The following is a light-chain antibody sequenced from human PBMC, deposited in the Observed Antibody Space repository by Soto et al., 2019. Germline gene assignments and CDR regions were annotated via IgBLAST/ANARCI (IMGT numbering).Light chain of an antibody. CDR3: QQANSFPVT. Sequence: IQMTQSPSTLSASVGDRVTITCRASQSVSDWLAWYQQKPGKAPKLLIYAASTLQSGVPSRFSGSGSGTDYTLTISSLQPEDFATYYCQQANSFPVTFGQGTRLEIK. J-gene: IGKJ5*01. CDR1: QSVSDW. CDR2: AAS. V-gene: IGKV1-12*01.